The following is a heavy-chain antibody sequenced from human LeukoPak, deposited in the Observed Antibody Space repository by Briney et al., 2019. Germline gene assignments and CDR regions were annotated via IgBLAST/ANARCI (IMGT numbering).Heavy chain of an antibody. CDR2: INPNSGAT. CDR3: ARGHYDTSGYYHLDY. D-gene: IGHD3-22*01. J-gene: IGHJ4*02. Sequence: GASVKVSCKASGYTFTGYFMHWVRQAPGQGLEWMGWINPNSGATNYAQNFQGRVTMTRDTSISTAYMELRSDDTAVYYCARGHYDTSGYYHLDYWGRGTLVTVSS. CDR1: GYTFTGYF. V-gene: IGHV1-2*02.